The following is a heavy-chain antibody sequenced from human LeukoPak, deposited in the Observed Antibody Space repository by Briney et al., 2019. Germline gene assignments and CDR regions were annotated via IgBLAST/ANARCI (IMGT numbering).Heavy chain of an antibody. D-gene: IGHD1-1*01. CDR3: ARERTGAAFDI. CDR1: GYTFTSYY. Sequence: ASVKVSCKASGYTFTSYYMHWVRQAPGQGLEWMGIINPSGGSTSYAQKFQGRVTMTRDMSTSTVYMELSSLRSEDTAVYYCARERTGAAFDIWGQGTIVTVSS. J-gene: IGHJ3*02. CDR2: INPSGGST. V-gene: IGHV1-46*01.